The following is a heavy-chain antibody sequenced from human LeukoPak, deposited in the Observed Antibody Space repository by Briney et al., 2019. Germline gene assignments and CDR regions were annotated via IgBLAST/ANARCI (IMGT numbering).Heavy chain of an antibody. V-gene: IGHV3-30-3*01. CDR3: ARDRGTTSSAGYYFDT. CDR1: GFTFDDYA. D-gene: IGHD6-6*01. Sequence: GGSLRLSCAASGFTFDDYAMHWVRQAPGKGLEWVAVISYDGSNKYYADSAKGRFTVSRDNSKNTLHLQVNSLRAEDTAVYYCARDRGTTSSAGYYFDTWGQGALVTVSS. CDR2: ISYDGSNK. J-gene: IGHJ4*02.